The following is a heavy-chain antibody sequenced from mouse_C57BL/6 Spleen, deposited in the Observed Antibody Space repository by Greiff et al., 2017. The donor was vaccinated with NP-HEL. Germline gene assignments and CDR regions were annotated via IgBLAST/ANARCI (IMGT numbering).Heavy chain of an antibody. CDR1: GFNIKDYY. Sequence: VHVKQSGAELVRPGASVKLSCTASGFNIKDYYMHWVKQRPEQGLEWIGRIDPEDGDTEYAPKFQGKATMTADTSSNTAYLQLSSLTSEDTAVYYCTTGDYEGYYAMDYWGQGTSVTVSS. CDR3: TTGDYEGYYAMDY. V-gene: IGHV14-1*01. J-gene: IGHJ4*01. CDR2: IDPEDGDT. D-gene: IGHD2-4*01.